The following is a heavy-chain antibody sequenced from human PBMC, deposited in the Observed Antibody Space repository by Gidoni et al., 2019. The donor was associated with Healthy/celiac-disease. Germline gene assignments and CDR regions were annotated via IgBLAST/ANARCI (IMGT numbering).Heavy chain of an antibody. CDR2: IIPIFGTA. D-gene: IGHD3-22*01. Sequence: QVQLVQSGPEVKKPGSSVKFSCKASGGTFSRYAISWWLQAPGQGLEWMGGIIPIFGTANYAQKFQGRVTITADESTSTAYMELSSLRSEDTAVYYCARDGKTYYYDSSGYYGEGPFDYWGQGTLVTVSS. CDR3: ARDGKTYYYDSSGYYGEGPFDY. V-gene: IGHV1-69*01. J-gene: IGHJ4*02. CDR1: GGTFSRYA.